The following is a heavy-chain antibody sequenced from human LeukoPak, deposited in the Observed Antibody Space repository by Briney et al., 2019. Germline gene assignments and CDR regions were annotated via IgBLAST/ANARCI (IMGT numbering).Heavy chain of an antibody. J-gene: IGHJ4*02. D-gene: IGHD6-13*01. V-gene: IGHV4-4*09. CDR1: GGSISSYY. CDR3: ARFIYSTSCFDY. CDR2: IYPRASS. Sequence: SETLSLTCTVSGGSISSYYWSWLRQPPGKGREGLRNIYPRASSNYHPSLRSRVPMSVDTSKNQISLQLSSVPAADTAVYFCARFIYSTSCFDYWGQGTLVTVSS.